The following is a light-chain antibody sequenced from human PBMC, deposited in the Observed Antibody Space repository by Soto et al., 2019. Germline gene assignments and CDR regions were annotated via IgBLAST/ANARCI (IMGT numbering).Light chain of an antibody. Sequence: QSVLTQPPSASGTPGLRVTISCSGSSSNIGSNYVYWYQQLPGTAPKLLIYNNNLWPSGVPDRFSGSKSGTSASLAISGLRSEDEAEYSCSAWDDSLSALVFCGGTKLTVL. CDR2: NNN. J-gene: IGLJ2*01. CDR3: SAWDDSLSALV. V-gene: IGLV1-47*02. CDR1: SSNIGSNY.